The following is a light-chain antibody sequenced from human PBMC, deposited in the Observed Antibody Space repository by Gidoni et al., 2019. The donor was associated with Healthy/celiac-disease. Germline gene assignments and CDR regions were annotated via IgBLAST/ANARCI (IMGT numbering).Light chain of an antibody. CDR3: QQRSNWPPWT. V-gene: IGKV3-11*01. Sequence: ELVLPPPQATRSWSPGESATLPCRASQSVSSYLAWYQQKPGQAPRLLIYAASNRATGIPARFSGSGSGTDFTLTISSLEPEDFAVYYCQQRSNWPPWTFGQGTKVEIK. CDR1: QSVSSY. CDR2: AAS. J-gene: IGKJ1*01.